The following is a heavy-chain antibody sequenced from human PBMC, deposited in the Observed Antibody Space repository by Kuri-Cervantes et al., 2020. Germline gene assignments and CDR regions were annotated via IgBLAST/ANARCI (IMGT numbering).Heavy chain of an antibody. V-gene: IGHV1-8*01. CDR2: MNPKSGNT. D-gene: IGHD3-10*01. Sequence: ASVKVSCKASGYTFTSYDINWVRQATGQGLEWMGWMNPKSGNTAYAQKFQGRVTMTTDTSTSTAYMELRSLRSDDKAVYYCARAKKVRGVTADYWGQGTLVTVSS. CDR3: ARAKKVRGVTADY. CDR1: GYTFTSYD. J-gene: IGHJ4*02.